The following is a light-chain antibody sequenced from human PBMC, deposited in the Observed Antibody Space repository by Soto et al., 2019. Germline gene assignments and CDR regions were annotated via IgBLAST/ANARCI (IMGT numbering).Light chain of an antibody. Sequence: EIVLTQSPGTLSLSPGERATLSCRASQSLTSSYLAWYQQQPGQAPRLLIYGASSRATGIPDRFSGSGSGTDFTLTISRLEPEDFAVYYSQQYESAPPSYTFGQGTKLEIK. J-gene: IGKJ2*01. CDR1: QSLTSSY. V-gene: IGKV3-20*01. CDR3: QQYESAPPSYT. CDR2: GAS.